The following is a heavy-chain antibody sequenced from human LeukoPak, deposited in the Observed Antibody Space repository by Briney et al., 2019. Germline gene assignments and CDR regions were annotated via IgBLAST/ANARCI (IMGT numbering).Heavy chain of an antibody. V-gene: IGHV1-2*06. J-gene: IGHJ3*02. D-gene: IGHD3-16*01. Sequence: ASVKVSCKASGYTFTGYYMHWVRQAPGQGLEWMGRINPNSGGTNYVQKFQGRVTMTRDTSISTAYMELSRLRSDDTAVYYCARTYDPGAFDIWGQGTMVTVSS. CDR2: INPNSGGT. CDR3: ARTYDPGAFDI. CDR1: GYTFTGYY.